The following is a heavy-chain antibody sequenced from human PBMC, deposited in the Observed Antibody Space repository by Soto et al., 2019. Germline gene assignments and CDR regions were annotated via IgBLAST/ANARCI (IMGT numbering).Heavy chain of an antibody. Sequence: APGKGLEWLSYISGSSSIIHYADSVKGRFTISRDNAKNSLNLQMNSLRAEDTAAYYCARDREGDGYNFDDWGQGTLVTVSS. D-gene: IGHD5-12*01. CDR3: ARDREGDGYNFDD. CDR2: ISGSSSII. J-gene: IGHJ4*02. V-gene: IGHV3-48*01.